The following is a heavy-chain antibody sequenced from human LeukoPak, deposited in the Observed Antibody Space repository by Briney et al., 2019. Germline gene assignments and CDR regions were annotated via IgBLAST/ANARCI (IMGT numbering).Heavy chain of an antibody. V-gene: IGHV3-9*01. D-gene: IGHD3-22*01. CDR2: ISWNSGSI. J-gene: IGHJ3*02. CDR3: AKGIVGLEKGAFDI. Sequence: GGSLRLSCAASGFTFDDYAMHWVRQAPGKGLEWVSGISWNSGSIGYADSVKGRFTISRDNAKNSLYLQMNSLRAEDTALYYCAKGIVGLEKGAFDIWGQGTMVTVSS. CDR1: GFTFDDYA.